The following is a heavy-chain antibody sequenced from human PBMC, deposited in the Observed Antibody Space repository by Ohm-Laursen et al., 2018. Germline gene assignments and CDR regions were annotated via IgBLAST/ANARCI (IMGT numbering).Heavy chain of an antibody. Sequence: GTLSLTCPVSGASISSEYWTWIRQPPGKGLEWIGRISTTGSSNYNPSLKSRVTMSVDTSKNHFSLKLSSVTAADTAVYYCARDRGGWNFFDYWGRGTLVTVSS. V-gene: IGHV4-4*07. CDR1: GASISSEY. CDR3: ARDRGGWNFFDY. D-gene: IGHD6-19*01. J-gene: IGHJ4*02. CDR2: ISTTGSS.